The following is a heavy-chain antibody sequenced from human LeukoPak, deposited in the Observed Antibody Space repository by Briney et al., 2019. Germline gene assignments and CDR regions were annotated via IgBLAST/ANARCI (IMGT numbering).Heavy chain of an antibody. CDR1: GFTFSTYG. CDR2: ISYDGSDK. J-gene: IGHJ4*02. CDR3: AKDSNYGYGYSFDS. Sequence: GGSLRLSCAASGFTFSTYGMHWVRQAPGKGLEGVAVISYDGSDKSYAGSVKRRFTISRDNSKNTLYLQMNRLRAEDTAVYYCAKDSNYGYGYSFDSWGQGTLVTVSS. V-gene: IGHV3-30*18. D-gene: IGHD5-18*01.